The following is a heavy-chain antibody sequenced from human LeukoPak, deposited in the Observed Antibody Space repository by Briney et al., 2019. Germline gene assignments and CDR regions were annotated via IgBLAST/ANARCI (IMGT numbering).Heavy chain of an antibody. CDR3: VKDYYDSSGCGDY. J-gene: IGHJ4*02. Sequence: GGSLRLSCSASGFTFSSYAMHWVRQAPGKGLEYVSAISSNGGSTYYSDSVKGRFTISRDNSKNTLYLQMSSLRAEDTAVYYCVKDYYDSSGCGDYWGQGTLVTVSS. CDR2: ISSNGGST. CDR1: GFTFSSYA. V-gene: IGHV3-64D*09. D-gene: IGHD3-22*01.